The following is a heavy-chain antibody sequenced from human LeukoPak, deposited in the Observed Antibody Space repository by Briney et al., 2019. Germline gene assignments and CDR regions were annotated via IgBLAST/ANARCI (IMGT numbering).Heavy chain of an antibody. D-gene: IGHD2-2*03. CDR2: IYYSGST. Sequence: PSETLSLTRTVSGGSISSSSYYWGWIRQPTGKGLEWIGSIYYSGSTYYNPSLKSRVTISVDTSKNQFSLKLSSVTAADTAVYYCARHGSCRDYWGQGTLVTVSS. CDR1: GGSISSSSYY. CDR3: ARHGSCRDY. J-gene: IGHJ4*02. V-gene: IGHV4-39*01.